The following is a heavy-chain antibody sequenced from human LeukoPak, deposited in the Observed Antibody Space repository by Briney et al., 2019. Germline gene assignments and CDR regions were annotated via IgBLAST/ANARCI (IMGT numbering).Heavy chain of an antibody. CDR2: INPSGGST. V-gene: IGHV1-46*01. CDR1: GYTFTSYY. CDR3: ASELGHGAFDI. D-gene: IGHD6-13*01. Sequence: ASVKVSCKASGYTFTSYYMHWVRQAPGQGLEWMGIINPSGGSTSYAQKFQGRVAMTRDTSTSTVYMELSSLRSEDTAVYYCASELGHGAFDIWGQGTMVTVSS. J-gene: IGHJ3*02.